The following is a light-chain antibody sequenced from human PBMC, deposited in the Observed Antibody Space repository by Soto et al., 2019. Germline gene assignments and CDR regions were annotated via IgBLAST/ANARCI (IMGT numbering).Light chain of an antibody. CDR2: KAS. CDR3: QQYSGYSRT. Sequence: DIQMTQSPSTLSASIGDRVTITCRASQSISSWLAWYQQKPGKAPKLLIYKASSLESGVPSRFSGSGSGTEFTLTISSLQPYDVATYYCQQYSGYSRTFGQGTNVEIK. V-gene: IGKV1-5*03. CDR1: QSISSW. J-gene: IGKJ1*01.